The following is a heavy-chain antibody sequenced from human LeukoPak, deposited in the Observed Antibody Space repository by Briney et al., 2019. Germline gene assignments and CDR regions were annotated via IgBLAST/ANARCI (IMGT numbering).Heavy chain of an antibody. CDR1: GYSISSGYY. V-gene: IGHV4-38-2*02. J-gene: IGHJ6*03. CDR3: ARRLKRMARGVIRGNSDYYNQYYMDV. Sequence: SETLSLTCTVSGYSISSGYYWGWIRQPPGKGLEWIGSIYHSGSTYYNPSLKSRVTISVDTSKNQFSLKVSSVAAADTAVYYCARRLKRMARGVIRGNSDYYNQYYMDVWGKGTTVTISS. D-gene: IGHD3-10*01. CDR2: IYHSGST.